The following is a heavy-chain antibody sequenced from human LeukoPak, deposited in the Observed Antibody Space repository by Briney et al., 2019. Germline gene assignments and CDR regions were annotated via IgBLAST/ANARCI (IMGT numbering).Heavy chain of an antibody. Sequence: SVKVSCKASGGTFSSYAISWVRQAPGQGLECMGGIIPIFGTANYAQKLQGRVTITADESTSTAYMELSSLRSEDTAVYYCARGRPGSGGSCFDYWGQGTLVTVSS. V-gene: IGHV1-69*13. D-gene: IGHD2-15*01. CDR2: IIPIFGTA. J-gene: IGHJ4*02. CDR1: GGTFSSYA. CDR3: ARGRPGSGGSCFDY.